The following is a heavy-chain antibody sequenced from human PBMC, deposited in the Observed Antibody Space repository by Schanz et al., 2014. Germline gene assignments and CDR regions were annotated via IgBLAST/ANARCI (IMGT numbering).Heavy chain of an antibody. J-gene: IGHJ3*01. CDR1: GGSISSSSYY. V-gene: IGHV4-39*01. Sequence: QLQLQESGPGLVKPSETLSLTCTVSGGSISSSSYYWGWIRQPPGKGLEWIGSIFYSGSTYYNLSLRGRVSISVDTSKNLFSLKVTSGTAAETAVYYCAKGRNTKTTWGQGTMVIVSS. CDR2: IFYSGST. D-gene: IGHD2-8*01. CDR3: AKGRNTKTT.